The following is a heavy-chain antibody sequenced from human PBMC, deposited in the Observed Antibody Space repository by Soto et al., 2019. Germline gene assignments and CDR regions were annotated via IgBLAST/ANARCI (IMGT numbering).Heavy chain of an antibody. V-gene: IGHV3-23*01. D-gene: IGHD6-13*01. CDR1: GFTFSSYA. CDR2: ISGSGGST. J-gene: IGHJ4*02. CDR3: AKSPKYSSSWYYDY. Sequence: EVQLLESGGGLVQPGGSLRLSCAASGFTFSSYAMSWVRQAPGKGLEWVSAISGSGGSTYYADSVKGRFTISRDNSKNTLYLQMNSLRAEDTAVYYCAKSPKYSSSWYYDYWGQGTLVTVSP.